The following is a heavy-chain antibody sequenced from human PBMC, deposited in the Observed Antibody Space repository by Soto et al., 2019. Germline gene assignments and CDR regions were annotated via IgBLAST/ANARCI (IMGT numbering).Heavy chain of an antibody. D-gene: IGHD3-16*02. Sequence: PGGSLRLSCAASGFTFSSYAMHWVRQAPGKGLEWVAVISYDGSNKYYADSVKGRFTISRDNSKNTLYLQMNSLRAEDTAVYYCAREKELSLYYGMDVWGQGPTVTVSS. CDR1: GFTFSSYA. CDR3: AREKELSLYYGMDV. CDR2: ISYDGSNK. J-gene: IGHJ6*02. V-gene: IGHV3-30-3*01.